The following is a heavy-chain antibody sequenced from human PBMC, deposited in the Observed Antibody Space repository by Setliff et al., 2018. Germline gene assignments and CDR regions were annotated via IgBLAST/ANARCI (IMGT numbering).Heavy chain of an antibody. CDR3: ARGPSPTVTPSRLIYFYHMDV. J-gene: IGHJ6*03. Sequence: ASVKVSCKASGYTFTSYYMHWVRQAPGQGLEWMGIINPSGGSTSYAQKFQGRLTITADQSTTTVYMELSSLRFDDTALYYCARGPSPTVTPSRLIYFYHMDVWGTGTTVTVSS. CDR1: GYTFTSYY. CDR2: INPSGGST. D-gene: IGHD4-17*01. V-gene: IGHV1-46*01.